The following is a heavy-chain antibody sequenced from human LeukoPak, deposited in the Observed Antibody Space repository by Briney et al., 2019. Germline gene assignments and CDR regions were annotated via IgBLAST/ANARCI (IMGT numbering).Heavy chain of an antibody. CDR1: GYTFTSFG. CDR3: ARDLGTDQQLIFFDY. J-gene: IGHJ4*02. Sequence: ASVKVSCKASGYTFTSFGISWVRQAPGQGLEWMGWISAYNGNTNYAQKLQGRVTMTTDTSMSTAYMELRSLRSDDTAVYYCARDLGTDQQLIFFDYWGQGTLVTVSS. V-gene: IGHV1-18*04. CDR2: ISAYNGNT. D-gene: IGHD6-13*01.